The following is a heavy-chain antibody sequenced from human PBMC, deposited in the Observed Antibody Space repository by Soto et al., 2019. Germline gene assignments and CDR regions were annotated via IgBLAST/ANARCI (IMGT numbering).Heavy chain of an antibody. CDR2: IFPIFGTT. CDR1: GGTFSSYP. J-gene: IGHJ4*02. Sequence: SVKVACRDCGGTFSSYPITWVRQAPGQGLEWLGGIFPIFGTTNYAQRFEDRVTITADELTSTAYMELSSLRSEDTAVYYCAMIEYSSGSDYWGQGTLVTVSS. V-gene: IGHV1-69*13. D-gene: IGHD6-19*01. CDR3: AMIEYSSGSDY.